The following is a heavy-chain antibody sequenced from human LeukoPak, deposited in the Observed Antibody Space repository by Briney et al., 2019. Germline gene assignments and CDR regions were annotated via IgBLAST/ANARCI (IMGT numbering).Heavy chain of an antibody. CDR1: GFTFSSYG. J-gene: IGHJ4*02. CDR3: ARGDYGDYLNRY. D-gene: IGHD4-17*01. V-gene: IGHV3-30*02. CDR2: IRYDGSNK. Sequence: PGGSLRLSCAASGFTFSSYGMHWVRQAPGKGLEWVAFIRYDGSNKYYADSVKGRFTISRDNAKNSLYLQMNSLRAEDTAVYYCARGDYGDYLNRYWGQGTLVTVSS.